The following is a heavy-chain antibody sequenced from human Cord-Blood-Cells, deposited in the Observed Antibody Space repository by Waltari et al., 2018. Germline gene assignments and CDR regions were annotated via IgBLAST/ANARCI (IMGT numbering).Heavy chain of an antibody. CDR2: ISGSGGST. CDR1: GFPFSSYA. Sequence: EVQLLESGGGLVQPGGSLRLSCAASGFPFSSYAMSWVRQAPGKGLEWVSAISGSGGSTYYADSVKGRFTISRDNSKNTLYLQMNSLRAEDTAVYYCAKDSRSIGLPLDYWGQGTLVTVSS. V-gene: IGHV3-23*01. J-gene: IGHJ4*02. CDR3: AKDSRSIGLPLDY.